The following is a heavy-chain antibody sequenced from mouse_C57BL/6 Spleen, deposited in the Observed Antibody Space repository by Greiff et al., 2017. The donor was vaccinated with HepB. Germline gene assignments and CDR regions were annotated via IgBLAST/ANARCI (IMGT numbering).Heavy chain of an antibody. V-gene: IGHV1-72*01. Sequence: QVQLKQPGAELVKPGASVKLSCKASGYTFTSYWMHWVKQRPGRGLEWIGRIDPNSGGTKYNEKFKSKATLTVDKPSSTAYMQLSSLTSEDSAVYYCASGWLLRPFAYWGQGTLVTVSA. CDR1: GYTFTSYW. CDR2: IDPNSGGT. D-gene: IGHD2-3*01. CDR3: ASGWLLRPFAY. J-gene: IGHJ3*01.